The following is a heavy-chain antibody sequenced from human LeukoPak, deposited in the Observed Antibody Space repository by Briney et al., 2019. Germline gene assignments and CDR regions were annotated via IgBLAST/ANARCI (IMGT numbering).Heavy chain of an antibody. V-gene: IGHV3-30*04. D-gene: IGHD3-10*01. Sequence: PGGSLRLSCAASGFTFSSYAMHWVRQAPGKGLEWVAVISYDGSNKYYADSVKGRFTISRDNSKNTLYLQMNSLRAEDTAVYYCARDRGDYYGSGRYYYYMDVWGKGTTVTVSS. CDR2: ISYDGSNK. CDR3: ARDRGDYYGSGRYYYYMDV. J-gene: IGHJ6*03. CDR1: GFTFSSYA.